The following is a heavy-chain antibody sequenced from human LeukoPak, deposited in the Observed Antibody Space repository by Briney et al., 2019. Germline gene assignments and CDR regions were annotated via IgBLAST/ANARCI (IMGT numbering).Heavy chain of an antibody. CDR3: AAIHGDYDGDDY. CDR2: IIPIFGTA. Sequence: PLASVKVSCKASGGTFSSYAISWVRQAPGQGLEWMGGIIPIFGTANYAQKFQGRVTITADESTSTAYMELSSLRSEDTAVYYCAAIHGDYDGDDYWGQGTLVTVSS. J-gene: IGHJ4*02. CDR1: GGTFSSYA. V-gene: IGHV1-69*13. D-gene: IGHD4-17*01.